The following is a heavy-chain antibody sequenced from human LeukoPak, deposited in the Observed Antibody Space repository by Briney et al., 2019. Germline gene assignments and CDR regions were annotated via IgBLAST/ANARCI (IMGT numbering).Heavy chain of an antibody. J-gene: IGHJ4*02. Sequence: GGSLRLSCAASGFTVSSNYMSWVRQAPGKGLEWVSVIYSGGSTYYADSVKGRFTISRDNSKNTLYLQMNSLRAEDTAVYYCARGSSGSSGWFNYWGQGTLVTVSS. V-gene: IGHV3-53*01. CDR2: IYSGGST. CDR1: GFTVSSNY. CDR3: ARGSSGSSGWFNY. D-gene: IGHD6-19*01.